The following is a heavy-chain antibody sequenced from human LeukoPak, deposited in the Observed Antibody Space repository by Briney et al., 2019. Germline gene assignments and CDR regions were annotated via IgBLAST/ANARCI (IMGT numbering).Heavy chain of an antibody. Sequence: ASVKVSCKASGYTFTGYYMHWVRQAPGQGLEWMGWINPNSGGTNYAQKLQGRVTMTRDTSISTAYMELSRLRSDDTAVYYCARTDGIVVVTASVAVFDPWGQGTLVTVSS. CDR1: GYTFTGYY. J-gene: IGHJ5*02. CDR2: INPNSGGT. D-gene: IGHD2-21*02. V-gene: IGHV1-2*02. CDR3: ARTDGIVVVTASVAVFDP.